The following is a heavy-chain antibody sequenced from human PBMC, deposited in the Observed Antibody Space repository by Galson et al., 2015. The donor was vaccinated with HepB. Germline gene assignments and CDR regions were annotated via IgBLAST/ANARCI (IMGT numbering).Heavy chain of an antibody. CDR1: GFTFGDYA. J-gene: IGHJ4*02. CDR2: IRSKAYGGTT. Sequence: SLRLSCAASGFTFGDYAMSWFRQAPGTGLEWVGFIRSKAYGGTTEYAASVKGRFTISRDDSKSIAYLQMNSLKTEDTAVYYCTRDDILGVGATEPTPHWGQGTLVTVSS. CDR3: TRDDILGVGATEPTPH. D-gene: IGHD2-15*01. V-gene: IGHV3-49*03.